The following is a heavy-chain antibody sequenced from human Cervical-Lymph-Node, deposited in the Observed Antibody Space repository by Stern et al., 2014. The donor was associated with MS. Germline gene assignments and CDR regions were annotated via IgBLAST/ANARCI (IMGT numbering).Heavy chain of an antibody. D-gene: IGHD4-17*01. CDR1: GGTFSTYP. J-gene: IGHJ6*02. CDR3: AMDV. V-gene: IGHV1-69*01. CDR2: IIPVFGTA. Sequence: VQLVESGAEVKKPGSSVKVSCKASGGTFSTYPIIWGRQAPGQGLEWMGGIIPVFGTANYAQKFQGRVTITAADSSSRSEDTAVYYCASPVTLTVGAMDVWGQGTTITVSS.